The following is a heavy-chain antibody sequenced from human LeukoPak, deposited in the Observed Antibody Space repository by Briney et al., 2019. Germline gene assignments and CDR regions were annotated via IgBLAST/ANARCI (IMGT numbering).Heavy chain of an antibody. CDR1: GITFSRHW. CDR3: AGGTGWLIDS. Sequence: EGSPRLSCVASGITFSRHWMKWVRQAPGKGLEWVANIKQDGSEKFYVDSVKGRFTISRDNAKNSLYLQMTSLRPEDTALYYCAGGTGWLIDSWGQGTLVTVSS. J-gene: IGHJ4*02. D-gene: IGHD3-9*01. CDR2: IKQDGSEK. V-gene: IGHV3-7*01.